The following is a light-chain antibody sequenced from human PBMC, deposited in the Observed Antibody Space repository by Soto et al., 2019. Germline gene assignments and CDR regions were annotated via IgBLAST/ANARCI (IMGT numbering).Light chain of an antibody. J-gene: IGLJ1*01. CDR1: SSDVGGCDY. CDR2: EVS. V-gene: IGLV2-14*03. CDR3: SSSSISTAYL. Sequence: QSALTQPASVSGSPGQSITISCTGTSSDVGGCDYVSWYQLHPGTAPKLLIFEVSNRPSGVSYRFSGSKSGNTASLTISGLQAEADADYFCSSSSISTAYLFGTGTKVTVL.